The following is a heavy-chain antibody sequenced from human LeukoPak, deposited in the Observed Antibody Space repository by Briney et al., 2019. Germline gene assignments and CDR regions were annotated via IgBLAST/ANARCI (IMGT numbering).Heavy chain of an antibody. D-gene: IGHD2-21*01. CDR1: GGSFSGYY. CDR3: ARFAPVGAFDI. Sequence: SETLSLTCAVYGGSFSGYYWSWIRQPPGKGLEWIGEINHSGSTNYNPSLKSRVTISVDTSKNQFSLKPSSVTAADTAVYYCARFAPVGAFDIWGQGTMVTVSS. J-gene: IGHJ3*02. CDR2: INHSGST. V-gene: IGHV4-34*01.